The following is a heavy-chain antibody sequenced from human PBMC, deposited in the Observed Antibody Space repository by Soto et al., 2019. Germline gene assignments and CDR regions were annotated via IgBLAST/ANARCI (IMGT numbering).Heavy chain of an antibody. Sequence: SETLSLTCTVSGGSISSGGYYWNWIRQHPGKGLEWIGYIYYSGSTYYNPSLKSRVTISVDTSKNQFSLKLSSVTAADTAVYYCARGYPSPPLLGYYGMDVWGQGTAVTVSS. CDR1: GGSISSGGYY. D-gene: IGHD1-1*01. CDR3: ARGYPSPPLLGYYGMDV. CDR2: IYYSGST. J-gene: IGHJ6*02. V-gene: IGHV4-31*03.